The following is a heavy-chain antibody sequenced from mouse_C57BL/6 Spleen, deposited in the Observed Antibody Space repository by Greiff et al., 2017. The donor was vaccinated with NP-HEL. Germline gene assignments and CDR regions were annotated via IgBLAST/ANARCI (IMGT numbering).Heavy chain of an antibody. CDR3: ARPTVVATRYFDV. Sequence: EVMLVESGGGLVKPGASLKLSCAASGFTFSDYGMHWVRQAPEKGLEWVAYISSGSSTIYYAEKVKGRSTLSRDNAKNTLYLQMTSLRSEDTAMYYCARPTVVATRYFDVWGTGTTVTVSS. CDR2: ISSGSSTI. CDR1: GFTFSDYG. D-gene: IGHD1-1*01. J-gene: IGHJ1*03. V-gene: IGHV5-17*01.